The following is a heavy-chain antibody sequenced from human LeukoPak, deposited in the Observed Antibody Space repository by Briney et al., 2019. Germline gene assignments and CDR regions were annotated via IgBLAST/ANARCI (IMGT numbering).Heavy chain of an antibody. CDR1: GFTFSSYA. CDR2: ISGSGGST. V-gene: IGHV3-23*01. J-gene: IGHJ6*02. D-gene: IGHD5-12*01. CDR3: AMRVATDPFPVYYYYGMDV. Sequence: GGSLRLSCAASGFTFSSYAMSWVRQAPGKGLEWVSAISGSGGSTYYADSVKGRFTISRDNSKNTLYLQMNRLRAEDTAVYYCAMRVATDPFPVYYYYGMDVWGQGTTVTVSS.